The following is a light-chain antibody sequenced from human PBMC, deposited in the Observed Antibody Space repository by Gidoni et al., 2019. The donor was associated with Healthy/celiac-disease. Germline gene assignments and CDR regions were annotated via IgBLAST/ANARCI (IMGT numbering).Light chain of an antibody. CDR2: GAS. V-gene: IGKV3-20*01. CDR1: QSVSSSY. J-gene: IGKJ1*01. CDR3: QQYGSSPET. Sequence: EIVLTQSPGTLSLSPGERATRSCRASQSVSSSYLAWYQQKPGQAPRLLIYGASSGSGTDFTLTISRLEPEDFAVYYCQQYGSSPETFGQGTKVEIK.